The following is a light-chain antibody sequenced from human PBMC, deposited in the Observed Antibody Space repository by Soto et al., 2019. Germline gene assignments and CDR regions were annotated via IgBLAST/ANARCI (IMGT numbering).Light chain of an antibody. Sequence: DIQMTQSTSSLSASVGERVTITCRPSQSISSYLNWYQQKPGKAPKLLIYAASSLQSGVPSRFRGSGSGTEFTLTISSLQPDDFATYYCQHYKMYSPWTFGQGTKVDIK. V-gene: IGKV1-39*01. J-gene: IGKJ1*01. CDR2: AAS. CDR1: QSISSY. CDR3: QHYKMYSPWT.